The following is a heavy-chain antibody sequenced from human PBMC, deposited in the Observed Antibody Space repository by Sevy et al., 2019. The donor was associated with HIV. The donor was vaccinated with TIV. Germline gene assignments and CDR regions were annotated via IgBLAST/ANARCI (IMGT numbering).Heavy chain of an antibody. CDR1: GFTFDDYG. Sequence: GGSLRLSCAASGFTFDDYGMSWVRQAPGKGLERVSGINWNGGSTGYADPVKGRFTISRDNAKNSLYLQMNSLRAEDSALYYCARGSIAVAEGQHDNAFDIWGQGTMVTVSS. V-gene: IGHV3-20*04. D-gene: IGHD6-19*01. CDR2: INWNGGST. CDR3: ARGSIAVAEGQHDNAFDI. J-gene: IGHJ3*02.